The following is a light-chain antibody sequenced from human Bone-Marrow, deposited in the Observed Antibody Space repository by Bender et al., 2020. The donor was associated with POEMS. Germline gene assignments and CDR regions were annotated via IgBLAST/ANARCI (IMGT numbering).Light chain of an antibody. CDR1: SSNIGAHA. J-gene: IGLJ1*01. CDR3: QSYDSSLSAYV. Sequence: QSVLTQPPSASGTPGQRVTISCSGGSSNIGAHAVNWYQHLPGTAPKLLIYSSHRRPSEVPDRFSGSKSDTSASLAITGLQAEDEADYYCQSYDSSLSAYVFGTGTKVTVV. CDR2: SSH. V-gene: IGLV1-44*01.